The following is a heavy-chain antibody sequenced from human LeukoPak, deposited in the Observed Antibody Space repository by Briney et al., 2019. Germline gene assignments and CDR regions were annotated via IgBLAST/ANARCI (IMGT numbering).Heavy chain of an antibody. Sequence: GGSLRLSCAASGFTFSSYGMHWVRQAPGKGLEWVAVISYDGSNKYYADSVKGRFTISRDNSKNTLYLQMNSLRAEDTAVYYCARYYYGSGSYRYFDLWGRGTLVTVSS. V-gene: IGHV3-30*03. CDR2: ISYDGSNK. CDR3: ARYYYGSGSYRYFDL. J-gene: IGHJ2*01. D-gene: IGHD3-10*01. CDR1: GFTFSSYG.